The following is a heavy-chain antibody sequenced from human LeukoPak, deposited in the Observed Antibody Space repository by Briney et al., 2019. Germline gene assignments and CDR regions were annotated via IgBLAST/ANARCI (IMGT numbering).Heavy chain of an antibody. CDR3: VRDRDWPFDY. CDR2: IRAHGGDK. Sequence: GGSLRLSCAGSGFTFISYAMHWVRQAPGKALEWVAFIRAHGGDKYCADSVKGRFTISRDNSKNTLSLQMTSLRNENTAVYYCVRDRDWPFDYWGQGKLVTVSS. CDR1: GFTFISYA. V-gene: IGHV3-30*02. J-gene: IGHJ4*02. D-gene: IGHD3-9*01.